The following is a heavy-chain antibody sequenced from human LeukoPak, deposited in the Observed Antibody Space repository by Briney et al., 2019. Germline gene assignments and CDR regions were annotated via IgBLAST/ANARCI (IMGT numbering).Heavy chain of an antibody. V-gene: IGHV4-59*12. D-gene: IGHD4-17*01. J-gene: IGHJ4*02. CDR1: GGSISSYY. CDR2: IYYSGST. Sequence: SETLSLTCTVSGGSISSYYWSWIRQPPGKGLEWIGYIYYSGSTYYNPSLKSRVTISVDTSKNQFSLKLSSVTAADTAVYYCAGDRVGLRAFDYWGQGTLVTVSS. CDR3: AGDRVGLRAFDY.